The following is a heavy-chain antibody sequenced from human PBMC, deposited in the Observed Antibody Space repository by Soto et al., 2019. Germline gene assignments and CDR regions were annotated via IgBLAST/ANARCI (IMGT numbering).Heavy chain of an antibody. V-gene: IGHV1-46*01. CDR1: GYTFTTYD. J-gene: IGHJ4*02. CDR2: ITPGGGIT. CDR3: AKVLSELVPRYFDT. D-gene: IGHD6-13*01. Sequence: QVQLVQSGAEVKKPGASVRVSCKASGYTFTTYDIHWVRQAPGLGLEWMGIITPGGGITSYAQKFNVRITMTRDTSTSTVYMELSSLRSEDTAMYYCAKVLSELVPRYFDTWGQGTLVTVSS.